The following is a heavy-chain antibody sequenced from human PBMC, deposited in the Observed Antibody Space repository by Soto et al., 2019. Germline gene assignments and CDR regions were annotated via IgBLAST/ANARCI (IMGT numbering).Heavy chain of an antibody. Sequence: EVQLLESGGGLVQPGGSLRLSCAASGFTFSSYAMSWVRQAPGKGLEWVTAISGSGGSTYYADSVKGRFTISRDNSKNTLYLQMNSLSAEDTAVYYCAKENGYSSSWFEFDYWGQGTLVTVSS. CDR3: AKENGYSSSWFEFDY. CDR2: ISGSGGST. CDR1: GFTFSSYA. V-gene: IGHV3-23*01. J-gene: IGHJ4*02. D-gene: IGHD6-13*01.